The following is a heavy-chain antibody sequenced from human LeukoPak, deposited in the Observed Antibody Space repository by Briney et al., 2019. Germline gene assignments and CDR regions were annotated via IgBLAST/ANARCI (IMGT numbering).Heavy chain of an antibody. J-gene: IGHJ4*02. Sequence: GGSLRLSCAASGFTFSTYAMSWVRQAPGKGLEWVSTISGSGGSTYYAASVKGRFTISRDNSKNTLYLQMNSLRAEATAVYYCARGVEPLAANTLAYWGQGTLVTVSS. V-gene: IGHV3-23*01. CDR2: ISGSGGST. CDR1: GFTFSTYA. CDR3: ARGVEPLAANTLAY. D-gene: IGHD1-14*01.